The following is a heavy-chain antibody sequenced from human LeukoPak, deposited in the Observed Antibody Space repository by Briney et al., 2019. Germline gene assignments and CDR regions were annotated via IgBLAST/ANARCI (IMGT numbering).Heavy chain of an antibody. V-gene: IGHV4-59*12. CDR3: ARGGAYCGGDCYLSGFYYYYYMDV. J-gene: IGHJ6*03. CDR2: IYYSGST. Sequence: SETLSLTCTVSGGSISSYYWSWIRQPPGKGLEWIGYIYYSGSTNYNPSLKSRVTISVDTSKNQFSLKLSSVTAADTAVYYCARGGAYCGGDCYLSGFYYYYYMDVWGKGTTVTVSS. CDR1: GGSISSYY. D-gene: IGHD2-21*02.